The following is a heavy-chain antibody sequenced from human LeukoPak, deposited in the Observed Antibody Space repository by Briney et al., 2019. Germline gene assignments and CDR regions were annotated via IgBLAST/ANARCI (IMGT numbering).Heavy chain of an antibody. CDR3: AKPARTDYADY. V-gene: IGHV3-23*01. J-gene: IGHJ4*02. CDR1: GFTFSNYA. Sequence: GGSLRLSCAASGFTFSNYAMNWVRQAPGKGLEWVSSINGIGGSTYYADSVKGRFTISRDNSKNTLYLQMNSLRAEDTAVYYCAKPARTDYADYWGQGTLVTVSS. CDR2: INGIGGST. D-gene: IGHD1-14*01.